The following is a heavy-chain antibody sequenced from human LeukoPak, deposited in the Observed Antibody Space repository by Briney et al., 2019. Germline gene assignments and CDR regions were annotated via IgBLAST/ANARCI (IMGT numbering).Heavy chain of an antibody. CDR2: ISTNGHIT. D-gene: IGHD3-22*01. CDR3: VKDIVVVITSQFDY. V-gene: IGHV3-64D*09. J-gene: IGHJ4*02. CDR1: GFTFRSYA. Sequence: GGSLRLSCSASGFTFRSYAMHWVRQAPGKGLEYVSGISTNGHITYYADSVKGRFTISRDNSKNTLFLQMSSLRPEDTAVYYCVKDIVVVITSQFDYWGQGTLVTVSS.